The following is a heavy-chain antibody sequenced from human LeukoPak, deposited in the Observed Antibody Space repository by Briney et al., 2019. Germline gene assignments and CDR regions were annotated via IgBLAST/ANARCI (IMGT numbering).Heavy chain of an antibody. CDR2: INPNSGGT. Sequence: GASVKVSCKASGYTFTGYYMHWVRQAPGQGLEWMGWINPNSGGTNYAQKFQGWVTMTRDTSISTAYMELSRLRSDDTAVYYCARGYDSRGYSHDAFDIWGQGTMVTVSS. J-gene: IGHJ3*02. V-gene: IGHV1-2*04. CDR3: ARGYDSRGYSHDAFDI. CDR1: GYTFTGYY. D-gene: IGHD3-22*01.